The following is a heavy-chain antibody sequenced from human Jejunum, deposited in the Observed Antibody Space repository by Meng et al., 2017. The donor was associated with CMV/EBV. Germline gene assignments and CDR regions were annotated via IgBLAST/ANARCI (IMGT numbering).Heavy chain of an antibody. Sequence: GFPVSPNYMSWVRQAPGKGLEWVSLIYSTGITYYADSVKGRFTISRDNSKNTLFLQMNSLRSEDTGVYYCAREDAKVHYYSYGMDVWGQGTTVTVSS. CDR2: IYSTGIT. D-gene: IGHD4/OR15-4a*01. J-gene: IGHJ6*02. CDR3: AREDAKVHYYSYGMDV. V-gene: IGHV3-53*01. CDR1: GFPVSPNY.